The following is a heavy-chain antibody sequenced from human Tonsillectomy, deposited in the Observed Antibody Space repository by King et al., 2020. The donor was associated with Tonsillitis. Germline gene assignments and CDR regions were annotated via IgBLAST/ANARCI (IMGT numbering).Heavy chain of an antibody. CDR2: INHSGST. Sequence: LQQWGAGLLKPSETLSLTCAVYGGSFSGYYWSWIRQPPGKGLEWIGEINHSGSTNYNPSLKSRVTISVDTSKNQFSLKLSSVTAADTAVYYCARALGVVTPLGRIDYWGQGTLVTVSS. V-gene: IGHV4-34*01. D-gene: IGHD4-23*01. CDR3: ARALGVVTPLGRIDY. J-gene: IGHJ4*02. CDR1: GGSFSGYY.